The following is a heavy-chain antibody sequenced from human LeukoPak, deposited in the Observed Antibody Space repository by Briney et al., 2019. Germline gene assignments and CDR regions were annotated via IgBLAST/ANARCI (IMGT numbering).Heavy chain of an antibody. CDR2: INHSGST. CDR3: ARRLLYTEVTMVRGVMRDYFDY. Sequence: SETLSLTCTVSGGSISNYYWSWIRQPPGKGLEWIGEINHSGSTNYNPSLKGRVTISVDTSKNQFSLKLSSVTAADTAVYYCARRLLYTEVTMVRGVMRDYFDYWGQGTLVTVSS. J-gene: IGHJ4*02. V-gene: IGHV4-34*01. D-gene: IGHD3-10*01. CDR1: GGSISNYY.